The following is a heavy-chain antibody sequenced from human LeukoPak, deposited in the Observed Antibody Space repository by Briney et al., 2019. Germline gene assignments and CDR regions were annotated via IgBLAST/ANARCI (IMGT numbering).Heavy chain of an antibody. V-gene: IGHV3-74*01. Sequence: GGSLRLSCAASGFTFSSHWMHWVRQAPGKGLVWVSRIKSDGTITSYADSVKGRFTISRDNAKNTLYLQMDSLRAEDTAVYYCVNISTAETGTGHWGQGTLVTVSS. CDR1: GFTFSSHW. CDR3: VNISTAETGTGH. J-gene: IGHJ4*02. D-gene: IGHD6-13*01. CDR2: IKSDGTIT.